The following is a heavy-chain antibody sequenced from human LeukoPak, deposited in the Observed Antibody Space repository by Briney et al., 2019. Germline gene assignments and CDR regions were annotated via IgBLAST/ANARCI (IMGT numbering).Heavy chain of an antibody. Sequence: KSGGSLRLSCAASGFTFSSYSMNWVRQAPGKGLEWVSSISSSSSYIYYADSVKGRFTISRDNAKNSLYLQMNSLRAEDTAVYYXXXXXXXXGPYYYGMDVWGQGTTVTVSS. CDR1: GFTFSSYS. CDR2: ISSSSSYI. J-gene: IGHJ6*02. CDR3: XXXXXXXGPYYYGMDV. V-gene: IGHV3-21*01.